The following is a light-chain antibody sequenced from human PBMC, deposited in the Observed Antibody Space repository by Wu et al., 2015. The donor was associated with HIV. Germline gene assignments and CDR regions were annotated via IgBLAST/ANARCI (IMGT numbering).Light chain of an antibody. J-gene: IGKJ1*01. V-gene: IGKV3-20*01. Sequence: EIVLTQSPGTLSLSPGERTTLSCRASQSVSSDFLAWYQQRPGQAPRLLISRASSRATGIPDRFSGSGSGTDFTLTITRLDPEDFAVYYCQQYGSSRGTFGQGTKVEIK. CDR3: QQYGSSRGT. CDR2: RAS. CDR1: QSVSSDF.